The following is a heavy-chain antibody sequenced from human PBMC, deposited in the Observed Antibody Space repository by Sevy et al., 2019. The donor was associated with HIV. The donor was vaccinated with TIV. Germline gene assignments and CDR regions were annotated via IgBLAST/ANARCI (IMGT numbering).Heavy chain of an antibody. Sequence: GGSLRLSCAASGFTFRNYAMNWVRQAPGKGLEWVSGISGTGGSGDKTNYADSGKGRFTITKDDSKTVLYLQLNTLRAEDTAIYYCAMKYDSSGYFDYWGQGTLVTVSS. V-gene: IGHV3-23*01. CDR1: GFTFRNYA. D-gene: IGHD3-22*01. J-gene: IGHJ4*02. CDR3: AMKYDSSGYFDY. CDR2: ISGTGGSGDKT.